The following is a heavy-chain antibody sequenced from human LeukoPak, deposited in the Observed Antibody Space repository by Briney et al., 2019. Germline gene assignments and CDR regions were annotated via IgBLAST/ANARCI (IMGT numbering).Heavy chain of an antibody. CDR3: AERSYGSAGYYYYYMDV. J-gene: IGHJ6*03. Sequence: PGGSLRLSCAASGFTFSSYAMHWVRQAPGKGLEWVAVISYDGSNKYYADSVKGRFTISRDNSKNTLYLQMNSLRAEDTAVYYCAERSYGSAGYYYYYMDVWGKGTTVTVSS. CDR1: GFTFSSYA. CDR2: ISYDGSNK. D-gene: IGHD3-10*01. V-gene: IGHV3-30-3*01.